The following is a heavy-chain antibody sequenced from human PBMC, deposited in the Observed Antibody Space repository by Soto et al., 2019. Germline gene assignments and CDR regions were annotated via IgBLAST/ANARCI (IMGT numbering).Heavy chain of an antibody. J-gene: IGHJ6*02. CDR2: IDPSDSYT. V-gene: IGHV5-10-1*01. D-gene: IGHD3-9*01. Sequence: PGESLKISCKGSGYSFTSYWISWVRQMPGKGLEWMGRIDPSDSYTNYSPSFQGHVTISADKSISTAYLQWSSLKASDTAMYYCARLLYYDILTGSYYYYGMDVWGQGTMVTVSS. CDR3: ARLLYYDILTGSYYYYGMDV. CDR1: GYSFTSYW.